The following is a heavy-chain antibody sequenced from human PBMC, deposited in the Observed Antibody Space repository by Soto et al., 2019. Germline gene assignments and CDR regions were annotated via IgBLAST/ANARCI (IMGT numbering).Heavy chain of an antibody. CDR3: ARAGDSSGPVALGY. V-gene: IGHV4-30-2*01. CDR2: IYHSGST. CDR1: GGSISSGGSS. Sequence: QLQLQESGSGLVKPSQTLSLTCAVSGGSISSGGSSWSWIRQPPGKGLEWIGYIYHSGSTYYNPSLKSRVTISVDRSKNQFYLKVTAVSAADTAVYYCARAGDSSGPVALGYWGQGTLVTVSS. D-gene: IGHD6-19*01. J-gene: IGHJ4*02.